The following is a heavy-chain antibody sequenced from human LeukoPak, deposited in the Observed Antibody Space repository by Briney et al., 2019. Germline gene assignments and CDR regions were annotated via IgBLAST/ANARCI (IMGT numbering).Heavy chain of an antibody. CDR2: ISYDGSNK. V-gene: IGHV3-30-3*02. D-gene: IGHD4-17*01. J-gene: IGHJ4*02. CDR1: GFTFSSYA. Sequence: GGSLRLSCAASGFTFSSYAMHWVHQAPGKGLEWVAVISYDGSNKYYADSVKGRFTISRDNSKNTLCLQMNSLRAEDTAVYYCAKEIWPTVTTPGHTHFDYWGQGTLVTVSS. CDR3: AKEIWPTVTTPGHTHFDY.